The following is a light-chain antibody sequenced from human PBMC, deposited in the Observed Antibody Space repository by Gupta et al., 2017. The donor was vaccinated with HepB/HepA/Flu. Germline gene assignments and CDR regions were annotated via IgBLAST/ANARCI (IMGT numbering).Light chain of an antibody. Sequence: QSVLTQPPSVSGAPGQRVNISCTGSSSNIGTHFDVHWYQQRPGTAPKVLIYANNNRPSGVPDRFSGSKSGTSASLAITGLQAEDEADYYCQSYDSRLSSYVFGTGTKVTVL. CDR3: QSYDSRLSSYV. CDR2: ANN. J-gene: IGLJ1*01. CDR1: SSNIGTHFD. V-gene: IGLV1-40*01.